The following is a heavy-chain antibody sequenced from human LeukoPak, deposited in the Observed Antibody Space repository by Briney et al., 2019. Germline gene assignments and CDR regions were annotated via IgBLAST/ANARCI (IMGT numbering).Heavy chain of an antibody. Sequence: GGSLRLSCAASGFTFSSYVMSWVRQAPGKGLEWVSAISGSGGSTYYADSVKGRFTISRDNSKNTLYLQMNSLRAEDTAVYYCAKGSWVGIYYFDYWGQGTLVTVSS. V-gene: IGHV3-23*01. CDR1: GFTFSSYV. J-gene: IGHJ4*02. CDR3: AKGSWVGIYYFDY. CDR2: ISGSGGST. D-gene: IGHD1-26*01.